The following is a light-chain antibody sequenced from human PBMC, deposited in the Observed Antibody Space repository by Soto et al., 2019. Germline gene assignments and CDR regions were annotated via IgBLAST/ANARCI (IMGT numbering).Light chain of an antibody. J-gene: IGKJ1*01. V-gene: IGKV1-5*03. CDR2: KAS. CDR1: QTISSW. Sequence: DIQMTQSPSTLSGSVGDRVTITCRASQTISSWLAWYQQKQGKAHKLLIYKASTLKSGVQSRFSGSGSGTEFTPTISSLQPDDFTTYCCQHYNSYSEALGQGTKVDMK. CDR3: QHYNSYSEA.